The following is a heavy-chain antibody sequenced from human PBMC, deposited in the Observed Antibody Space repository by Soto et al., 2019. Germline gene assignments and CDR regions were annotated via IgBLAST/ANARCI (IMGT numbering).Heavy chain of an antibody. CDR2: IYYSGST. CDR3: XRVRSYDSSGYQYYFDY. J-gene: IGHJ4*02. V-gene: IGHV4-31*03. CDR1: GGSISSGGYY. Sequence: KTSETLSLTCTVSGGSISSGGYYWSWIRQHPGKGLEWIGYIYYSGSTYYNPSLKSRVTISVDTSKNQFSLKLSSVTAADTAVYYCXRVRSYDSSGYQYYFDYWGQGTLVTVSS. D-gene: IGHD3-22*01.